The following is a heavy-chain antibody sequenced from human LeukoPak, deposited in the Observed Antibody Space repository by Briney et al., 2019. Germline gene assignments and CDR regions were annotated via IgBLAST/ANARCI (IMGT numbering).Heavy chain of an antibody. Sequence: SGPTLVKPTQTLTLTCTFSGFSLRTSGVGVGWIRQPPGKALEWLALIYWNDDKRYSPSLTSRLTITKDTSKNQVVLTMTNMDPVDTATYYCAHEGVTIFGVVKYYLNVWGKGTTVTVSS. CDR1: GFSLRTSGVG. V-gene: IGHV2-5*01. CDR3: AHEGVTIFGVVKYYLNV. J-gene: IGHJ6*03. CDR2: IYWNDDK. D-gene: IGHD3-3*01.